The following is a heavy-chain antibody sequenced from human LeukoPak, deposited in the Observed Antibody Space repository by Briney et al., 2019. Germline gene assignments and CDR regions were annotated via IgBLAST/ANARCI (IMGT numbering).Heavy chain of an antibody. CDR3: ARGWDCSGGSCYFDY. Sequence: SVRVSCKASGGTFSSYAISWVRQAPGQGLEWMGGIIPIFGTANYAQKFQGRVTITADESTSTAYMELSSLRSEDTAVYYRARGWDCSGGSCYFDYWGQGTLVTVSS. J-gene: IGHJ4*02. CDR1: GGTFSSYA. V-gene: IGHV1-69*01. D-gene: IGHD2-15*01. CDR2: IIPIFGTA.